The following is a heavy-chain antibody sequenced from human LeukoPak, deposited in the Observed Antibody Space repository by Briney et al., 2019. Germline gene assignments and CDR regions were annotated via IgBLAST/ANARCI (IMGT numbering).Heavy chain of an antibody. CDR3: TSGPSGWTEYFQH. CDR1: GFSFSDST. V-gene: IGHV3-73*01. D-gene: IGHD6-19*01. Sequence: GGSLRLSCAASGFSFSDSTMHWVRQASEKGLEWVARIRSKANTYATAYAASVKGRFTISRDDSSDTAYLQMDSLKTEDTAVYYCTSGPSGWTEYFQHWGQGTLVTVSS. CDR2: IRSKANTYAT. J-gene: IGHJ1*01.